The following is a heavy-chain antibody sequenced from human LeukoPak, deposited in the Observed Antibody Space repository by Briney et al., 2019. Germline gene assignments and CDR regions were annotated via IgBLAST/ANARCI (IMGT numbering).Heavy chain of an antibody. V-gene: IGHV3-21*01. CDR3: SRSPMTTVTNDAFDI. D-gene: IGHD4-17*01. CDR1: TFTLSDYS. Sequence: GGSLRLSCAASTFTLSDYSKNWVRQAPGKGLEWVSSISSTGTYIFYADSVRGRFTISRDTAKNSLYLQMSSLRAEDTAVYYCSRSPMTTVTNDAFDIWGQGTVVIVSS. J-gene: IGHJ3*02. CDR2: ISSTGTYI.